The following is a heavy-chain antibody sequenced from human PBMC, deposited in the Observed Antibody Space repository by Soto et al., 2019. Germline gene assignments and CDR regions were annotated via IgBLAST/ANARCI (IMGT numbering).Heavy chain of an antibody. CDR1: GGSSSSSDFY. D-gene: IGHD3-22*01. Sequence: SETLSLTCTVSGGSSSSSDFYWGWLRQPPGKGLDFIGSMYYSGTTYYNPYLKNRITISVDTSKNQFSLKLISVTAADTAVYYCAVVDSTGNWFDPWGQGALVTVSS. CDR2: MYYSGTT. CDR3: AVVDSTGNWFDP. V-gene: IGHV4-39*01. J-gene: IGHJ5*02.